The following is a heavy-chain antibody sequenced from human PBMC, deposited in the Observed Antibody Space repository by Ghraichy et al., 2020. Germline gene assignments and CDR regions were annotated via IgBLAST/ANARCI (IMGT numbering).Heavy chain of an antibody. CDR3: ARDVTIFGVGGVLFDY. V-gene: IGHV4-4*07. CDR1: GGSISSYY. D-gene: IGHD3-3*01. CDR2: IYTSGST. J-gene: IGHJ4*02. Sequence: ESLNISCTVSGGSISSYYWSWIRQPAGKGLEWIGRIYTSGSTNYNPSLKSRVTMSVDTSKNQFSLKLSSVTAADTAVYYCARDVTIFGVGGVLFDYWGQGTLVTVSS.